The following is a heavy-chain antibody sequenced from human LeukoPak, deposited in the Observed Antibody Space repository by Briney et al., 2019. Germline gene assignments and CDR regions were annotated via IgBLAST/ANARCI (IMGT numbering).Heavy chain of an antibody. CDR3: ARGDFWSGYQRQSPLNY. D-gene: IGHD3-3*01. J-gene: IGHJ4*02. Sequence: SVKVSCKASGGTFSSYAISWVRQAPGQGLEWIGGIIPIFGTANYAQKFQGRVTITADESTSTAYMELSSLRSEDTAVYYCARGDFWSGYQRQSPLNYWGQGTLVTASS. CDR1: GGTFSSYA. CDR2: IIPIFGTA. V-gene: IGHV1-69*13.